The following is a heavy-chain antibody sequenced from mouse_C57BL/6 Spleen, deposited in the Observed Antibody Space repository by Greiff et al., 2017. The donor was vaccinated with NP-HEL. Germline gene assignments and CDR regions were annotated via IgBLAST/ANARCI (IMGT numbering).Heavy chain of an antibody. CDR3: ARRYYGSSSYYAMDY. J-gene: IGHJ4*01. V-gene: IGHV1-55*01. Sequence: QVQLQQPGAELVKPGASVKMSCKASGYTFTSYWITWVKQRPGQGLEWIGDIYPGSGSTNYNEKFKSKATLTVDTSSSTAYMQLSSLTSEDSAVYYCARRYYGSSSYYAMDYWGQGTSVTVSS. CDR1: GYTFTSYW. CDR2: IYPGSGST. D-gene: IGHD1-1*01.